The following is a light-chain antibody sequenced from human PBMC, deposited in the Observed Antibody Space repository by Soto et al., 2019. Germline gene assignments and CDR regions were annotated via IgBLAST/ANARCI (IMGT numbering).Light chain of an antibody. Sequence: DSQMSQSTSSLSASVGARVTITCRASQGISTYLNWYQQKPGKAPKLLIYAASSLQSGVPSRFSGSGSETDFTLTISSLQPEDFATYSCQQSYSTTWTFGQGTKVDIK. CDR1: QGISTY. J-gene: IGKJ1*01. CDR3: QQSYSTTWT. V-gene: IGKV1-39*01. CDR2: AAS.